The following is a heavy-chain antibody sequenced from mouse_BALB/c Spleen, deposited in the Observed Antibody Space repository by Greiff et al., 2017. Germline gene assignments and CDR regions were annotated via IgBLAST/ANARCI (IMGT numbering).Heavy chain of an antibody. CDR2: ISYSGST. CDR3: ARGIITLYAMDY. J-gene: IGHJ4*01. V-gene: IGHV3-2*02. CDR1: GYSITSDYA. Sequence: EVQLQQSGPGLVKPSQSLSLTCTVTGYSITSDYAWNWIRQFPGNKLEWMGYISYSGSTSYNPSLKSRISITRDTSKNQFFLQLNSVTTEDTATYYCARGIITLYAMDYWGQGTSVTVSS. D-gene: IGHD1-2*01.